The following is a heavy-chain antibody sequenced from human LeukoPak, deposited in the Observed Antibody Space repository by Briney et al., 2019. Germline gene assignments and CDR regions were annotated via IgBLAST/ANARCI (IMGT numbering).Heavy chain of an antibody. CDR1: GGSISSYY. J-gene: IGHJ4*02. V-gene: IGHV4-59*08. Sequence: PSETLSLTCTVSGGSISSYYWSWIRQPPGKGLEWIGYIYYSGSTNYNPSLKSRVTISVDTSKNQFSLKLSSVTAADTAVYYCARQWTGTVDYWGQGTLVTVSS. CDR3: ARQWTGTVDY. CDR2: IYYSGST. D-gene: IGHD1-1*01.